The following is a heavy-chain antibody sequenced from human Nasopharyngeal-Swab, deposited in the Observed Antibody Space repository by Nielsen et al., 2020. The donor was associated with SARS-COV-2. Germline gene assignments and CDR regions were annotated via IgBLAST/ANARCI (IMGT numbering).Heavy chain of an antibody. Sequence: GKGLEWIGEINHSGSTNYNPSLKSRVTISVDTSKNQFSLKLSSVTAADTAVYYCARRRGYSGYAYLDYWGQGTLVTVSS. D-gene: IGHD5-12*01. J-gene: IGHJ4*02. V-gene: IGHV4-34*01. CDR2: INHSGST. CDR3: ARRRGYSGYAYLDY.